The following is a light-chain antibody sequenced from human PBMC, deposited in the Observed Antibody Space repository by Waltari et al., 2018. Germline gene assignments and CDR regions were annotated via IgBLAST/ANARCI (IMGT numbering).Light chain of an antibody. J-gene: IGKJ5*01. Sequence: EVVMTHSPAALSASLGERASLSCRATQSVGYNVAWYQQLPGQAPRLLIYGASTRATDIPDRFSGSGSGTDFTLTINSLQSEDFAVYYCQQYNNWLITFGQGTRLDLK. V-gene: IGKV3-15*01. CDR3: QQYNNWLIT. CDR2: GAS. CDR1: QSVGYN.